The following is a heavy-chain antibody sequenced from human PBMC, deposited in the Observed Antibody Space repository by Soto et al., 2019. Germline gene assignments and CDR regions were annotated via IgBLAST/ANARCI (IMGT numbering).Heavy chain of an antibody. J-gene: IGHJ4*02. CDR2: ISKDGNNK. CDR1: GSNFRNFA. V-gene: IGHV3-30*18. D-gene: IGHD5-18*01. Sequence: PVGSLRLSCAASGSNFRNFAMHWVRQAPGKGLEWVAAISKDGNNKYYGDSVKGRITISRDNSNNTLYLQMNSLRAEDTAVYYCANSYGSPHYFDYWGQGTLVTVSS. CDR3: ANSYGSPHYFDY.